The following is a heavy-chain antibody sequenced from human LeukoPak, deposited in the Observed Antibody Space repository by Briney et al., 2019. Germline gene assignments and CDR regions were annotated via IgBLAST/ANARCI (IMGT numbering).Heavy chain of an antibody. V-gene: IGHV3-30-3*01. Sequence: PGRSLRLSCAASGFTFSSYAMHWVRQAPGKGLEWVAVISYDGSNKYYADSVKGRFTISRDNSKNTLYLQMNSLRAEDTAVYYCARVSGSYYGYYYYGMDVWGQGTTVTVSS. CDR1: GFTFSSYA. D-gene: IGHD1-26*01. CDR2: ISYDGSNK. J-gene: IGHJ6*02. CDR3: ARVSGSYYGYYYYGMDV.